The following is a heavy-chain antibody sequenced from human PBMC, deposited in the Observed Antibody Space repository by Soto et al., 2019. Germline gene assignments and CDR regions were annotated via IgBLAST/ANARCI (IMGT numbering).Heavy chain of an antibody. Sequence: QVQLVESGGGVVQPGRSLRLSCAASGFTFRSYGMHWVRQAPGKGLEWVAVISFDGNNQYYADSVKGRITISRDNSKKTLYLQMNSLRLEDTAVYYCAKDGGGPYYHYGMDVWGQGTTVTVSS. CDR3: AKDGGGPYYHYGMDV. D-gene: IGHD2-15*01. CDR2: ISFDGNNQ. J-gene: IGHJ6*02. CDR1: GFTFRSYG. V-gene: IGHV3-30*18.